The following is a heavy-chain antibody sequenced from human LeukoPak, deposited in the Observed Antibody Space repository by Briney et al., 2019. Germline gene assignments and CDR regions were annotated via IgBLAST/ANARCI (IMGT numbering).Heavy chain of an antibody. CDR3: ARSFSPNYYDLLDY. Sequence: PSETLSLTCTVSGGSISTYYWSWIRQPPGKGLEWIGYIYYSGSTNYNPSLKSRVTISLDTSKNQFSLKLNSVTAADTAMYYCARSFSPNYYDLLDYWGQGTVVTVFS. D-gene: IGHD3-22*01. V-gene: IGHV4-59*01. CDR2: IYYSGST. J-gene: IGHJ4*02. CDR1: GGSISTYY.